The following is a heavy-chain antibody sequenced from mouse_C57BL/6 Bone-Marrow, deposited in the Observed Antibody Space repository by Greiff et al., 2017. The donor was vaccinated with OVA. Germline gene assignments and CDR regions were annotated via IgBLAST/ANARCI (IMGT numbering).Heavy chain of an antibody. Sequence: QVQLQQSGPELVKPGASVKISCKASGYAFSSSWMNWVKQRPGKGLEWIGRIYPGDGDTNYNGKFKGKATLTADKSSSTAYMQLSSLTSEDSAVYFCARWGGITTVVVDYWGQGTTLTVSS. J-gene: IGHJ2*01. D-gene: IGHD1-1*01. CDR2: IYPGDGDT. CDR3: ARWGGITTVVVDY. CDR1: GYAFSSSW. V-gene: IGHV1-82*01.